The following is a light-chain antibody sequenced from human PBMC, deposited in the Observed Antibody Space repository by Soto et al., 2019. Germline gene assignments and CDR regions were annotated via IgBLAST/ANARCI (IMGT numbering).Light chain of an antibody. V-gene: IGKV3D-20*02. CDR1: QSVSSTY. J-gene: IGKJ4*01. CDR3: QQRVSWPLT. Sequence: EIVLTQSPGTLSLSPGERATLSCRASQSVSSTYLGWYQQKPGQAPRLLISGASNRATGIPDRFSGSGSGTDFTLTISRLAPEDFAVYYCQQRVSWPLTFGGGT. CDR2: GAS.